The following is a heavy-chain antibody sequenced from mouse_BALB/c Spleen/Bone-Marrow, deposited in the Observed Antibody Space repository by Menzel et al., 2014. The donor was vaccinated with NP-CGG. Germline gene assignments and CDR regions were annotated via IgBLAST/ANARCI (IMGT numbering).Heavy chain of an antibody. V-gene: IGHV7-3*02. J-gene: IGHJ2*01. D-gene: IGHD2-2*01. Sequence: EVNVVESGGGLVQPGGSLRLSCATSGFTFTDYYMSWVRQPPGKALEWLGFIRNKANGYTTEYGASVKGRFTISRDNSQSILYLQMNTLRAEDSATYYCARDGYDDYWGQGTTLTVSS. CDR2: IRNKANGYTT. CDR1: GFTFTDYY. CDR3: ARDGYDDY.